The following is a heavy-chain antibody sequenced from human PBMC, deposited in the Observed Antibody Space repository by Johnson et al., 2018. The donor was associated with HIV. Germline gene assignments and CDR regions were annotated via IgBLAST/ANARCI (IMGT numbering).Heavy chain of an antibody. J-gene: IGHJ3*02. CDR3: ARVIGYDSSGKAFDI. D-gene: IGHD3-22*01. CDR1: GFTFSDYY. CDR2: ISSSGTTV. Sequence: QEQLVVSGGGLVKPGGSLRLSCAASGFTFSDYYMSWIRQTPGKGLEWVSYISSSGTTVYPTDSVQGRFPISRDNAKNSLHLQMNSLRAEDTALYYCARVIGYDSSGKAFDIWGRGTMVTVSS. V-gene: IGHV3-11*01.